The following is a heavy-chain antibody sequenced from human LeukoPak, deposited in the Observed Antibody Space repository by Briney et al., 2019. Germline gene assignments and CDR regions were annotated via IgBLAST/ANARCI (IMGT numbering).Heavy chain of an antibody. Sequence: PSETLSLTCTVSGGSISSFYWSWIRQPPGKGLEWIGYIHYTGSTNYNPSLKSRVTISVDTSKNQFSLKLSSVTAADTAVYYCARDQRSCSGGSCYPGWFAPWGQGTLVTVSS. J-gene: IGHJ5*02. CDR2: IHYTGST. CDR1: GGSISSFY. CDR3: ARDQRSCSGGSCYPGWFAP. D-gene: IGHD2-15*01. V-gene: IGHV4-59*12.